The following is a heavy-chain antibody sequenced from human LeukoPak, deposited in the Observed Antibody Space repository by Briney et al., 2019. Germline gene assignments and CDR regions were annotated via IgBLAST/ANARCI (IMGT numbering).Heavy chain of an antibody. D-gene: IGHD6-19*01. CDR1: GFTFSSYA. J-gene: IGHJ4*02. V-gene: IGHV3-30*04. CDR2: ISYDGSNK. Sequence: DPGGSLRLSCAASGFTFSSYAMHWVRQAPGKGLEWVAVISYDGSNKYYADSVKGRFTISRDNSKNMLYLQMNSLRAEDTAVYYCARDASIAVAVGLSYFDYWGQGTLVTVSS. CDR3: ARDASIAVAVGLSYFDY.